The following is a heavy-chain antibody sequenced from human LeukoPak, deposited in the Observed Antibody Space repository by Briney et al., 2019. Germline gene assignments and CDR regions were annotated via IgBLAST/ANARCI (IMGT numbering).Heavy chain of an antibody. D-gene: IGHD3-10*01. CDR3: ARSVGAGGAFDI. CDR1: GFTFNNYG. V-gene: IGHV3-53*01. CDR2: IYSGGST. J-gene: IGHJ3*02. Sequence: GGSLRLSCAASGFTFNNYGMNWVRQAPGKGLEWVSIIYSGGSTYYPDSVKGRFTISRDNSKNTLYLQMHSLRAEDTAVYYCARSVGAGGAFDIWGQGTMVTVSS.